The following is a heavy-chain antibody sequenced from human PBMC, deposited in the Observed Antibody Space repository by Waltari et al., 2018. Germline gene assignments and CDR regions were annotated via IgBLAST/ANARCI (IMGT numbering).Heavy chain of an antibody. J-gene: IGHJ5*02. CDR3: ARGGVPDYYGEGSYYRNWFDP. V-gene: IGHV4-34*01. CDR1: GGSFSGYH. Sequence: QVQLKEWGAGTLKASETLSLTCAVSGGSFSGYHWTWIRQPPGKGLEWLGEFNHGGVSSSKSSLKSRVTIVIGTSKNQFSLRLSSVTAADSAVYYCARGGVPDYYGEGSYYRNWFDPWGQGLMVTVSS. D-gene: IGHD3-10*01. CDR2: FNHGGVS.